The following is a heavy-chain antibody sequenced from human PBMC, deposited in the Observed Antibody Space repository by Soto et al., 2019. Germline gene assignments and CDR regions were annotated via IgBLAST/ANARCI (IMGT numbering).Heavy chain of an antibody. D-gene: IGHD6-19*01. CDR2: ISYDGSNK. J-gene: IGHJ4*02. CDR1: GFTFSSYA. Sequence: GGSLRLSCAASGFTFSSYAMHWVRQAPGKGLEWVAVISYDGSNKYYADSVKGRFTISRDNSKNTLYLQMNSLRAEDTAVYYCARVNSSGWTYYFDYWGQGTLVTVSS. CDR3: ARVNSSGWTYYFDY. V-gene: IGHV3-30-3*01.